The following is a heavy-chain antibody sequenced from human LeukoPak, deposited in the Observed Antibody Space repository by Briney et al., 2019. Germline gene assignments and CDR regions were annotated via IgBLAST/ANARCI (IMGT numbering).Heavy chain of an antibody. J-gene: IGHJ4*02. CDR2: IYSGGST. CDR1: GFTVSSNY. Sequence: GGSLRLSCAASGFTVSSNYMSWVRQAPGKGLEWVSVIYSGGSTYYADSVKGRFTISRDNSKNTLYLQMSSLRAEDTAVYYCARVLLGDYFDYWGQRTLVTVSS. CDR3: ARVLLGDYFDY. D-gene: IGHD4-17*01. V-gene: IGHV3-66*01.